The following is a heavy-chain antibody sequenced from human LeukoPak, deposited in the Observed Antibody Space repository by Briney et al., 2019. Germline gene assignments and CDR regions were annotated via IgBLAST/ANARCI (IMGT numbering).Heavy chain of an antibody. Sequence: PGGSLRLSCAASGFTFSSYDMHWVRQAPGKGLEWVSAISGSGGSTYYADSVRGRFTISRDNSKNTLYLQMNSLRAEDTAVYYCAKDIFAIVASGYFDYWGQGTLVTVSS. D-gene: IGHD5-12*01. V-gene: IGHV3-23*01. CDR2: ISGSGGST. CDR3: AKDIFAIVASGYFDY. J-gene: IGHJ4*02. CDR1: GFTFSSYD.